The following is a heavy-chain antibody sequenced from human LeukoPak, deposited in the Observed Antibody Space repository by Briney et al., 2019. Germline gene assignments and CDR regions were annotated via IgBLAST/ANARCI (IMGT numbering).Heavy chain of an antibody. D-gene: IGHD4-11*01. CDR1: GFTFSNAW. V-gene: IGHV3-15*01. CDR3: TTDLTPVTLNFDY. CDR2: IKSKTDGGTT. Sequence: GGSLRLSCAASGFTFSNAWMSWVRQAPGKGLEWVGRIKSKTDGGTTDYAAPVKGRLTISKDDSKNTLYLQMNSLKTEDTAVYYCTTDLTPVTLNFDYWGQGTLVTVSS. J-gene: IGHJ4*02.